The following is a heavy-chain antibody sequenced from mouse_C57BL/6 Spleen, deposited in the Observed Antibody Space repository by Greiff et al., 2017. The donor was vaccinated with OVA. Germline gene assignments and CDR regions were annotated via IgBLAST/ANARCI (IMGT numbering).Heavy chain of an antibody. D-gene: IGHD2-4*01. V-gene: IGHV1-26*01. Sequence: EVKLQQSGPELVKPGASVKISCKASGYTFTDYYMNWVKQSHGKSLEWIGDINPNNGGTSYNQKFKGKATLTVDKSSSTAYMELRSLTSEDSAVDYWARRDYDGYFDVWGTGTTVTVSS. CDR2: INPNNGGT. CDR3: ARRDYDGYFDV. CDR1: GYTFTDYY. J-gene: IGHJ1*03.